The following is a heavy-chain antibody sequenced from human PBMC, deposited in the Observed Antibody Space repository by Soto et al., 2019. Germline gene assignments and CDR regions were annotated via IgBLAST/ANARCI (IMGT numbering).Heavy chain of an antibody. D-gene: IGHD3-22*01. J-gene: IGHJ4*02. CDR2: FYYTGST. CDR3: ARSMHYSDGSNYSPFDY. Sequence: QVQLQESGPGLVKPSETLSLTCTVSGGSVSSGNYYWSWIRQPPGKGLEWIGYFYYTGSTNYNPSLKSRVTTSIDASKNQFSLRLSSVTAADTAVYYCARSMHYSDGSNYSPFDYWGQGTLVTVSS. CDR1: GGSVSSGNYY. V-gene: IGHV4-61*01.